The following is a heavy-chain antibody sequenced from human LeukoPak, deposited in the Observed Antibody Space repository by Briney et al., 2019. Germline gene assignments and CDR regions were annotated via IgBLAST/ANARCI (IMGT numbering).Heavy chain of an antibody. J-gene: IGHJ4*02. CDR2: IYYSGST. D-gene: IGHD1-26*01. CDR3: ARHEGGSHLSLVDY. CDR1: GGSISSSSYY. V-gene: IGHV4-39*01. Sequence: SETLSLTCTVSGGSISSSSYYWGWIRQPPGKGLEWIGSIYYSGSTYYNPSLKSRVTISVDTSKNQFSLKLSSVTAADTAVYYCARHEGGSHLSLVDYWGQGTLVTVSS.